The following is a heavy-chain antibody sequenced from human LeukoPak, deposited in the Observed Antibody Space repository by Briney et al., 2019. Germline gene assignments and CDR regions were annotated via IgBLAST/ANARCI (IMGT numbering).Heavy chain of an antibody. CDR3: ARRVPYYGDYGGYFDY. J-gene: IGHJ4*02. Sequence: GGSLRLSCTASGFTFDTYAMSWVRQAPGKGLEWVSSISNTGGRTFYADSVKGRFTISRDNSKNSLYLQMNSLRAEDTAVYYCARRVPYYGDYGGYFDYWGQGTLVTVSS. CDR2: ISNTGGRT. V-gene: IGHV3-23*01. CDR1: GFTFDTYA. D-gene: IGHD4-17*01.